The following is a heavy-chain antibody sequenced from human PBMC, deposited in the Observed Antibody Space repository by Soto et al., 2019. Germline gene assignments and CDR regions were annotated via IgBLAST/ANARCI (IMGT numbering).Heavy chain of an antibody. V-gene: IGHV4-61*08. CDR1: GGSISSGGYY. J-gene: IGHJ4*02. CDR2: IHYSGRT. D-gene: IGHD2-2*02. CDR3: ARDMNDYTTYFDY. Sequence: SETLSLTCTVSGGSISSGGYYWSWIRQPPGKGPEWIGFIHYSGRTNYNPSLKSRVSFSVDTSKNQFSLELSSVTAADTAVYYCARDMNDYTTYFDYWGLGTLVTVSS.